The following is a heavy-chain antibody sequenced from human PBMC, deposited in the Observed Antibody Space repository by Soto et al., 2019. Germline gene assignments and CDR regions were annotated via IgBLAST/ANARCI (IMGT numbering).Heavy chain of an antibody. D-gene: IGHD3-10*01. Sequence: QVQLVESGGGVVQPGRSLRLSCAASGFTFSSYGMHWVRQAPGKGLEWVAVISYDGSNKYYADSVKGRFTISRDNSKNTLSLQMNSLRAEDTAVYYSAKLADMVRGVVVDYWGQGTLVTVSS. CDR1: GFTFSSYG. CDR3: AKLADMVRGVVVDY. V-gene: IGHV3-30*18. J-gene: IGHJ4*02. CDR2: ISYDGSNK.